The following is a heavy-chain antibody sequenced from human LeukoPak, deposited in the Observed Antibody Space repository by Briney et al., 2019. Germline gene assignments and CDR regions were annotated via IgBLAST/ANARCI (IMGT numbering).Heavy chain of an antibody. CDR2: IYSGGTT. J-gene: IGHJ2*01. Sequence: GGSLRLSCVASGFAINTNYMNWVRQAPGKGLEWVSVIYSGGTTNYIDSVKGRFTISRDNSKNTLNFEMNSLRAEDTAVYYCATATNLGGYFDLWGRGTLVTVSS. V-gene: IGHV3-53*01. CDR3: ATATNLGGYFDL. D-gene: IGHD1/OR15-1a*01. CDR1: GFAINTNY.